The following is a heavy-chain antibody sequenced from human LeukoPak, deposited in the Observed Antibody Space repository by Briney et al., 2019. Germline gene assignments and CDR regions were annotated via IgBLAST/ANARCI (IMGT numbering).Heavy chain of an antibody. CDR3: AKLLRDVTIYDF. CDR2: ISSSSTI. CDR1: GFTFSSYS. V-gene: IGHV3-48*04. Sequence: GSLRLSCAASGFTFSSYSMNWVRQAPGKGLEWVSYISSSSTIYYADSVRGRFTISRDNAKNSLFLQMNSLRAEDTAFYYCAKLLRDVTIYDFWGHGALVTVSS. D-gene: IGHD5-24*01. J-gene: IGHJ4*01.